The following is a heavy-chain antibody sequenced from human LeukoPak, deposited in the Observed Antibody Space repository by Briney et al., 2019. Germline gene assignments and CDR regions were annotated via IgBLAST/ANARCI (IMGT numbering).Heavy chain of an antibody. D-gene: IGHD1-26*01. CDR2: IKSKADGGTI. V-gene: IGHV3-15*01. J-gene: IGHJ4*02. CDR1: GFTFSTTW. Sequence: KTGGSLRLSCAGSGFTFSTTWMSWVRQPPEKGLEWVGLIKSKADGGTIDYAAPVKGRFTISRDDSKNTLYLQMNSLKTEDTAVYFCTTSSAHWGQGTLATVSS. CDR3: TTSSAH.